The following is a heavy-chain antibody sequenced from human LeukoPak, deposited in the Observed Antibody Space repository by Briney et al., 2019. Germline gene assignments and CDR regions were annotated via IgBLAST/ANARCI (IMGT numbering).Heavy chain of an antibody. Sequence: AGGSLRLSCAASGFTFSSYEMNWVRQAPGKGLEWVSYISSSGSTIYYADSVKGRFTISRDNAKNSLYLQMNSLRAEDTAVYYCARVHSSGSVYWGQGTLVTGSS. CDR2: ISSSGSTI. V-gene: IGHV3-48*03. CDR3: ARVHSSGSVY. J-gene: IGHJ4*02. CDR1: GFTFSSYE. D-gene: IGHD6-19*01.